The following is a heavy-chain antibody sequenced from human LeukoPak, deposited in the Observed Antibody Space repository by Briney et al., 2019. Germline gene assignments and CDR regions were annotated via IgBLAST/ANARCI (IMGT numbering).Heavy chain of an antibody. CDR2: IYTSGST. D-gene: IGHD3-3*01. V-gene: IGHV4-61*02. J-gene: IGHJ4*02. Sequence: SQTLSLTCTVSGGSISSGSYYWSWIRQPAGKGLEWIGRIYTSGSTNYNPSLKSRVTISEDTSKNQFSLKLNSVTAADTAVYYCARSYDPLYFDFWGQGLLVTVSS. CDR1: GGSISSGSYY. CDR3: ARSYDPLYFDF.